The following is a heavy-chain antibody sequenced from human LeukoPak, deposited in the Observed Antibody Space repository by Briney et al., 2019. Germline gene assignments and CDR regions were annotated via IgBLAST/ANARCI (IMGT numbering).Heavy chain of an antibody. J-gene: IGHJ5*02. D-gene: IGHD2-2*01. CDR1: GGSISSSSYY. V-gene: IGHV4-39*07. CDR3: ARGAAAIDWFDP. Sequence: SETLSLTCTVSGGSISSSSYYWGWIRQPPGKGLEWIGSIYYSGSTYYNPSLKSRVTISVDTSKNQFSLELSSVTAADTAVYYCARGAAAIDWFDPWGQGTLVTVSS. CDR2: IYYSGST.